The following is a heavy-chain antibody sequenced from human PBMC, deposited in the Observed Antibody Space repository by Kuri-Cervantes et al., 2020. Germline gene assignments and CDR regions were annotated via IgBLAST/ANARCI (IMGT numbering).Heavy chain of an antibody. Sequence: GESLKISCAASGFTFSMYWMSWVRQAPGRGLEWLATIREHGTIKTYVDSVKGRFTISRDNAKNSLYLQMNGLRAEDTAVYYCAKGGGWSSSLSYYFDSWGQGTLVTVSS. CDR3: AKGGGWSSSLSYYFDS. CDR2: IREHGTIK. D-gene: IGHD6-6*01. J-gene: IGHJ4*02. V-gene: IGHV3-7*03. CDR1: GFTFSMYW.